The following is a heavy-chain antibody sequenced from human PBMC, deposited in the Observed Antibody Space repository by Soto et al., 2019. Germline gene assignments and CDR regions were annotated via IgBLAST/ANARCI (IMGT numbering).Heavy chain of an antibody. CDR1: GYTFTSYG. V-gene: IGHV1-18*01. Sequence: ASVKVSCKASGYTFTSYGISWVRQAPGQGLEWMGWISAYNGNTNYAQKLQGRVTMTTDTSTSTAYMELRSLRSDDTAVYYCARGATMVRGVTYFQHWGQGTLVTVPQ. CDR2: ISAYNGNT. J-gene: IGHJ1*01. D-gene: IGHD3-10*01. CDR3: ARGATMVRGVTYFQH.